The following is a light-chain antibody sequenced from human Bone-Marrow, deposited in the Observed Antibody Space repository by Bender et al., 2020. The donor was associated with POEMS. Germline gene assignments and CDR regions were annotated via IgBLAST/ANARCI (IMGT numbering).Light chain of an antibody. CDR2: DVT. CDR1: SSDVGGYNY. Sequence: QSALTQPPSASGSPGQSVTISCTGTSSDVGGYNYVSWYQLHPGKVPKLMIYDVTKRPSGVPDRFSGSKSGNTASLTISGLQAEDEADYYCCSYAGSYTGVFGGGTKLTVL. V-gene: IGLV2-11*01. J-gene: IGLJ3*02. CDR3: CSYAGSYTGV.